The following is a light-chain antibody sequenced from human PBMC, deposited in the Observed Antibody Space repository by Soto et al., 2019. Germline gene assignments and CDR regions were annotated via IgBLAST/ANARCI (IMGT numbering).Light chain of an antibody. V-gene: IGKV1-5*01. CDR3: QQYNSYWT. CDR2: DAS. CDR1: QSISSW. J-gene: IGKJ1*01. Sequence: DIQMTQSPSTLSASVGDRVTITCRASQSISSWLAWYQPNPGKGPKLLIYDASSLESGVPFRFSGSGTGTEFIFTISSLQPDEFSTYYRQQYNSYWTFGQGTKVDIK.